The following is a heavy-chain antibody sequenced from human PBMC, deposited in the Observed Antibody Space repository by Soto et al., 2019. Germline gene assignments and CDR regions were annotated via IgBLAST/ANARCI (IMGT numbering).Heavy chain of an antibody. Sequence: QVQLQQWGAGLLKPSETLSLTCAVYGGSFSGYYWSWIRQPPGKGLEWIGEINHSGSTNYNPSLKSRVTISVDTSKNQFSLKLSSVTAADTAVYHCAREGGWSSSKAFDYWGQGTLVTVSS. CDR2: INHSGST. V-gene: IGHV4-34*01. J-gene: IGHJ4*02. CDR3: AREGGWSSSKAFDY. D-gene: IGHD6-6*01. CDR1: GGSFSGYY.